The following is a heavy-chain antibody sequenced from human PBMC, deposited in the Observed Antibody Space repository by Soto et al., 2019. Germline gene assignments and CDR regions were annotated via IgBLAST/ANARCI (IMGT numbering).Heavy chain of an antibody. CDR1: GFTFSSYG. J-gene: IGHJ6*02. V-gene: IGHV3-33*01. D-gene: IGHD3-3*01. CDR3: ARDDRRFLSGYYYYYGMDV. CDR2: IWYDGSNK. Sequence: QVQLVESGGGVVQPGRSLRLSCAASGFTFSSYGMHWVRQAPGKGLEWVAVIWYDGSNKYYADSVKGRFTISRDNSKNTLYLQMNSLRAEDTAVYYCARDDRRFLSGYYYYYGMDVWGQGTTVTVSS.